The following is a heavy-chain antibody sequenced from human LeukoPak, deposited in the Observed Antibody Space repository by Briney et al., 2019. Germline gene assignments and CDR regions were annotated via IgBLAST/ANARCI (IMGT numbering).Heavy chain of an antibody. J-gene: IGHJ3*02. D-gene: IGHD6-13*01. CDR3: ARDLVVSSWYAFDI. CDR2: IYHSGST. CDR1: GGSISSGGYS. V-gene: IGHV4-30-2*01. Sequence: SQTLSLTCAVSGGSISSGGYSWSWIRQPPGKGLEWIGYIYHSGSTYYNPSLKSRVTISVDRSKNQFSLKLSSVTAADTAVYYCARDLVVSSWYAFDIWGQGTMVTVSS.